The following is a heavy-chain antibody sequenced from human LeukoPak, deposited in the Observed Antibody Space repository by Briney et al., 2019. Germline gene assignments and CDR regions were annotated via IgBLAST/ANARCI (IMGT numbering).Heavy chain of an antibody. Sequence: SETLSLTCTVSGGSISSGGYYWSWIRQHPGKGLEWIGYIYYSGSTYYNPSLKSRVTISVDTSKNQFSLKLSSVTAADTAVYCCARRGSWSAAGNPYYYYYMDVWGKGTTVTVSS. D-gene: IGHD6-13*01. CDR1: GGSISSGGYY. J-gene: IGHJ6*03. CDR3: ARRGSWSAAGNPYYYYYMDV. CDR2: IYYSGST. V-gene: IGHV4-31*03.